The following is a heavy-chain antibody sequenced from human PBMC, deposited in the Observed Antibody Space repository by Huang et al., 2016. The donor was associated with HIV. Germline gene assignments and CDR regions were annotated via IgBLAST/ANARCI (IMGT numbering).Heavy chain of an antibody. CDR1: GVSISSYW. CDR3: ARDPRIQSWLNFFDY. CDR2: SNSDGSST. Sequence: EVQLVESGGGLVQPGGSLRLSCAASGVSISSYWMHWVRQAPGKGLVWVSRSNSDGSSTSYADSVKGRFTISRDNAKNTLYLQMNSLRAEDTAVYYCARDPRIQSWLNFFDYWGQGTLVSVSS. D-gene: IGHD3-22*01. J-gene: IGHJ4*02. V-gene: IGHV3-74*01.